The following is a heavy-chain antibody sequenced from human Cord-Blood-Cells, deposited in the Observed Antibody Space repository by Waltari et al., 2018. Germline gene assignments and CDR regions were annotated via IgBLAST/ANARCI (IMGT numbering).Heavy chain of an antibody. CDR2: ISDYHGNT. V-gene: IGHV1-18*01. D-gene: IGHD2-2*01. CDR1: GYTFTSYG. Sequence: QVQLVQSGAEVKKPGASVKVSCKASGYTFTSYGIRWVRQAPGQGLEWMGWISDYHGNTNYAQKLQGRVTMTTDTSTSTAYMELRSLRSDDTAVYYCASSTIGYCSSTSCYAFDIWGQGTMVTVSS. CDR3: ASSTIGYCSSTSCYAFDI. J-gene: IGHJ3*02.